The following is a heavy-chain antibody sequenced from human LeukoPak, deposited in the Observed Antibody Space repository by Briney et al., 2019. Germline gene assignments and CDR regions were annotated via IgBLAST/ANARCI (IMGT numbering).Heavy chain of an antibody. D-gene: IGHD1-26*01. CDR3: AGHTELDY. CDR2: ISWNSGAI. V-gene: IGHV3-9*01. J-gene: IGHJ4*02. Sequence: GGSLRLSCAASGFTFDDYAMHWVRQAPGKGLEWVSGISWNSGAIGYADSVKGRFTISRDNSKNTLYLQMNSLRAEDTAIYYCAGHTELDYWGQGTLVTVSS. CDR1: GFTFDDYA.